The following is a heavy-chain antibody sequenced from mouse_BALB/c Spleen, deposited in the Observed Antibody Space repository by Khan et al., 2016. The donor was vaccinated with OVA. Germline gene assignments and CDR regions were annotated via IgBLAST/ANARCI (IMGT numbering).Heavy chain of an antibody. CDR3: TGGRAY. D-gene: IGHD3-3*01. CDR1: GYSITSDYA. J-gene: IGHJ3*01. V-gene: IGHV3-2*02. CDR2: ISYSGST. Sequence: EVQLQESGPGLVKPSQSLSLTCTVTGYSITSDYAWNWIRQFPGNKLEWMGYISYSGSTSHTPSLKSRISITRDTSKNQFFLQLNSVTTEDTATXYCTGGRAYWGQGTLVTVSA.